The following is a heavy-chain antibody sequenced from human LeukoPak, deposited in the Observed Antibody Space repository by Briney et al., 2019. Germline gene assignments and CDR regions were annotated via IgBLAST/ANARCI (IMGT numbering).Heavy chain of an antibody. D-gene: IGHD4-11*01. CDR2: ITSSGNTM. V-gene: IGHV3-48*04. CDR1: GFXFSSYS. CDR3: ARLRSKYWFDP. J-gene: IGHJ5*02. Sequence: GGSLRLSCAASGFXFSSYSINWVRQTPGKGLEWVSFITSSGNTMYYADSVKGRFTISRDNAKNSLYLQMNSLRADDTAVYYCARLRSKYWFDPWGQGTLVTVSS.